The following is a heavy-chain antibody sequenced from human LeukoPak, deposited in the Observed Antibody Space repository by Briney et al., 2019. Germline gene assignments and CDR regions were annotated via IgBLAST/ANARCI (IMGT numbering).Heavy chain of an antibody. CDR3: TRAFEPNTGWYIHFY. J-gene: IGHJ4*02. CDR1: GFTFGDYA. V-gene: IGHV3-49*04. Sequence: GGSLRLSCTTSGFTFGDYAVSWVRQAPGKGLEWVGAIRSKAYGGTTDFAPSVKDRFSILRDDSKSIAYLQMNSLRTEDTAMYYCTRAFEPNTGWYIHFYWGQGTLVAVSS. D-gene: IGHD6-19*01. CDR2: IRSKAYGGTT.